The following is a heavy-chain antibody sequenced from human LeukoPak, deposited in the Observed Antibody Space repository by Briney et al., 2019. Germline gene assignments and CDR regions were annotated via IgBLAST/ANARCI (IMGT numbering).Heavy chain of an antibody. D-gene: IGHD1-26*01. J-gene: IGHJ3*02. CDR2: ISSSSSTI. V-gene: IGHV3-48*01. Sequence: GGSLRLSCAASGFTLSSYSMNWVRQAPGKGLEWVSYISSSSSTIYYADSVKGRFTISRDNAKNSLYLQMNSLRAEDTAVYYCARRGGSGPWAFDIWGQGTMVTVSS. CDR3: ARRGGSGPWAFDI. CDR1: GFTLSSYS.